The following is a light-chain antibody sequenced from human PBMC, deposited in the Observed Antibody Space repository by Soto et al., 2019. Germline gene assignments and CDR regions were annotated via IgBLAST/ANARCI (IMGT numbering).Light chain of an antibody. CDR3: QQYGSSPTT. J-gene: IGKJ5*01. CDR1: QSISTY. Sequence: EIVLTQSPVTLSLSPGERATLSCRASQSISTYLAWYQVKPGQAPRLLIYDASSRATGIPDRFSGSVSGTDFTLTISRLEPEDFAVYSCQQYGSSPTTFGQGTRLEIK. CDR2: DAS. V-gene: IGKV3-20*01.